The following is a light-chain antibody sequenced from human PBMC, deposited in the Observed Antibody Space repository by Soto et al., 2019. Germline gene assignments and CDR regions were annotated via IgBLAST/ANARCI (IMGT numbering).Light chain of an antibody. CDR3: QQYGSSPPFT. CDR2: GAS. Sequence: VLTQSPGPLSLSPGERATLSCRASQSVSSSYLAWYQQRPGQAPRLLIYGASSRATGIPDRFSGSGSGTDFTLTISRLESEDFAVYYCQQYGSSPPFTFGPGTKVDIK. J-gene: IGKJ3*01. CDR1: QSVSSSY. V-gene: IGKV3-20*01.